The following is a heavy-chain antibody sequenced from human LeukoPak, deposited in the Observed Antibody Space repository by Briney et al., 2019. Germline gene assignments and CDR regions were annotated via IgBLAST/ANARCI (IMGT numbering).Heavy chain of an antibody. J-gene: IGHJ4*02. D-gene: IGHD3-22*01. CDR3: ARDLGGYYDSSGYYDY. CDR1: GFTVSSNY. CDR2: ISSSSSTV. Sequence: PGGSLRLSCAASGFTVSSNYMSWVRQAPGKGLEWVSYISSSSSTVYYADSVKGRFTISRDNAKNSLYLQMNSLRAEDTAVYYCARDLGGYYDSSGYYDYWGQGTLVTVSS. V-gene: IGHV3-48*01.